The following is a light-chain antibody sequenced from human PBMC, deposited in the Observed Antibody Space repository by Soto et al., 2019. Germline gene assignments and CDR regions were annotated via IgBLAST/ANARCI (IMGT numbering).Light chain of an antibody. V-gene: IGLV1-44*01. Sequence: QSVLTQPPSASGAPGQRLTISCSGSTSNIGATTVNWYQHLPGPAPKLLVYDNDRRPSGVPDRFSGSKSGTSASLAISGLQSEDEADYYCVAWDDTLNGVVFGGGTKLTVL. J-gene: IGLJ3*02. CDR3: VAWDDTLNGVV. CDR2: DND. CDR1: TSNIGATT.